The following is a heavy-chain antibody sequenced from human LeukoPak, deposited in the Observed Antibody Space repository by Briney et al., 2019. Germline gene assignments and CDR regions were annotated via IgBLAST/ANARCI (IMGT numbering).Heavy chain of an antibody. D-gene: IGHD5-18*01. Sequence: PGGSLRLSCAASGFTFSSYGMHWVRQAPGKGLEWVAVMSYDGSNKYYADSVKGRFTISRDNSKNTLYLQMNSLRAEDTAVYYCAKEGGYGYSYGHYYFDYWGQGTLVTVSS. CDR2: MSYDGSNK. CDR3: AKEGGYGYSYGHYYFDY. V-gene: IGHV3-30*18. CDR1: GFTFSSYG. J-gene: IGHJ4*02.